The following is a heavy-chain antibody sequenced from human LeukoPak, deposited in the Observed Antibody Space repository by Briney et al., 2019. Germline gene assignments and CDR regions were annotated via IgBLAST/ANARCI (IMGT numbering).Heavy chain of an antibody. Sequence: PSETLSLTCAVYGGSFTDYYWSWIRHLPGKGLEWIGEIHHRAGANYNPSLWGRVTISADTSKNQFSPHLTSVTAADTATFYCARGPVRDDGLTGISCYFGLDVWGHGTTVTVFS. CDR1: GGSFTDYY. J-gene: IGHJ6*02. CDR3: ARGPVRDDGLTGISCYFGLDV. V-gene: IGHV4-34*01. CDR2: IHHRAGA. D-gene: IGHD2-21*02.